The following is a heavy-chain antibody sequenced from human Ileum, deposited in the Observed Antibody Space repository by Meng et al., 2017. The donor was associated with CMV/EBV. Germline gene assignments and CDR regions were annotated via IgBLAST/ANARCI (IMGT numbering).Heavy chain of an antibody. CDR3: ARDWWELRHFDY. D-gene: IGHD1-26*01. Sequence: ESLKISCAASGFTFSSFCMSWVRQAPGKGLEWVASIKEDGSEKYYVGSLKGRFTIFRDNAKNSLYLQMNSLRTEDTAVYYCARDWWELRHFDYWGQGTLVTVSS. CDR2: IKEDGSEK. CDR1: GFTFSSFC. V-gene: IGHV3-7*01. J-gene: IGHJ4*02.